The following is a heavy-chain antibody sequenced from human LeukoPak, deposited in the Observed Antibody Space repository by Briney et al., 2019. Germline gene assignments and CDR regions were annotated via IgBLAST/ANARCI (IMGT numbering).Heavy chain of an antibody. CDR3: ASLCYYYGSGSPIDC. D-gene: IGHD3-10*01. CDR2: ISSSGSTI. CDR1: GFTFSSYE. V-gene: IGHV3-48*03. J-gene: IGHJ4*02. Sequence: PGGSLRLSCAASGFTFSSYEMNWVRQAPGKGLEWVSYISSSGSTIYYADSVKGRFTISRDNAKNSLYLQMNSLRAEDTAVYYCASLCYYYGSGSPIDCWGQGTLVTVSS.